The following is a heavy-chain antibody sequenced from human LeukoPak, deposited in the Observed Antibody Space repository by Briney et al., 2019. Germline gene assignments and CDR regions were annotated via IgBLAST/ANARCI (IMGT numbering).Heavy chain of an antibody. CDR1: VFTFTRSA. Sequence: SVTVSRKASVFTFTRSAMQWVRQARGQRLEWVGWIVVGSGNTNYAQKFQERVTITRDMSTSTASMELSSLRSEDTAVYYCAARFRLEDYWGQGTLVTVSS. J-gene: IGHJ4*02. CDR2: IVVGSGNT. V-gene: IGHV1-58*02. CDR3: AARFRLEDY.